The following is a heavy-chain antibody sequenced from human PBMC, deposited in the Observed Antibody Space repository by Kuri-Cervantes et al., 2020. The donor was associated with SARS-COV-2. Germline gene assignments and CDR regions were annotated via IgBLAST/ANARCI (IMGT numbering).Heavy chain of an antibody. D-gene: IGHD2-2*01. CDR1: GFTFGSYA. V-gene: IGHV3-23*01. CDR3: ARGRDIYASSWFEY. Sequence: LSLTCAASGFTFGSYAMTWVRQAPGKGLEWVSGISATSGGTYYADFVKGRFTTFRDNSNNRLYLQMSSLRAEDTAVYYCARGRDIYASSWFEYWGQGVLVTVSS. CDR2: ISATSGGT. J-gene: IGHJ5*01.